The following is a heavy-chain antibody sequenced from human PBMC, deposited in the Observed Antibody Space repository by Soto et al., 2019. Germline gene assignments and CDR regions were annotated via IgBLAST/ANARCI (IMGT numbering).Heavy chain of an antibody. J-gene: IGHJ4*02. V-gene: IGHV4-30-4*01. CDR1: GGSISSGDYY. CDR3: ARLSLDTAMVLFDY. D-gene: IGHD5-18*01. CDR2: IYYSGST. Sequence: SETLSLTCTVSGGSISSGDYYWGWIRQPPGKGLEWIGYIYYSGSTYYNPSLKSRVTISVDTSKNQFSLKLSSVTAADTAVYYCARLSLDTAMVLFDYWGQGTLVTVSS.